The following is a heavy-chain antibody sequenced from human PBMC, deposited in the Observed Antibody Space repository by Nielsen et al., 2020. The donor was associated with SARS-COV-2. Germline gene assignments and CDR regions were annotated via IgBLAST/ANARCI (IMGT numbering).Heavy chain of an antibody. Sequence: GESLKISCAASGFTFSSYSMNWVRQAPGKGLEWVSYISSSSSTIYYADSVKGRFTISRDNAKNSLYLQMNSLRAEDTAVYYCARELYNVVPQAFDIWGQGTMVTVSS. CDR1: GFTFSSYS. V-gene: IGHV3-48*01. J-gene: IGHJ3*02. D-gene: IGHD2-21*01. CDR3: ARELYNVVPQAFDI. CDR2: ISSSSSTI.